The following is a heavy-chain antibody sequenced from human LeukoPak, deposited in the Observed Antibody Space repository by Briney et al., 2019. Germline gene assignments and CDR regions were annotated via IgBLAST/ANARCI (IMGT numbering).Heavy chain of an antibody. CDR3: TRHYGILTGYGNNWFDP. Sequence: GGSLRLSCAASGFTFSGSAMHWVRQASGKGLESVGRIRSKANSYATAYAASVKGRFTISRDDSKNTAYLQMNSLETEDTAVYYCTRHYGILTGYGNNWFDPWGQGTLVTVSS. CDR1: GFTFSGSA. CDR2: IRSKANSYAT. J-gene: IGHJ5*02. V-gene: IGHV3-73*01. D-gene: IGHD3-9*01.